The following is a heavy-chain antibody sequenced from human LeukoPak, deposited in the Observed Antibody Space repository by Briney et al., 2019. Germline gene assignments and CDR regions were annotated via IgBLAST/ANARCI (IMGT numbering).Heavy chain of an antibody. CDR3: AREGREQLVPFDY. V-gene: IGHV3-21*01. CDR2: ISSRSSYI. D-gene: IGHD6-6*01. Sequence: GGSLRLSCAASGFTFSSYSMNWVRQAPGKGLEWVSSISSRSSYIYYADSVKGRFTISRDNAKNSLYLQMNSLRAEDTAVYYCAREGREQLVPFDYWGQGTLVTVSS. CDR1: GFTFSSYS. J-gene: IGHJ4*02.